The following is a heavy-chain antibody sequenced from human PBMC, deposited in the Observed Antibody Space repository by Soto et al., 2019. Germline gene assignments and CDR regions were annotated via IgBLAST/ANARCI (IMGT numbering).Heavy chain of an antibody. CDR2: IYYSGST. D-gene: IGHD1-1*01. J-gene: IGHJ4*02. V-gene: IGHV4-31*03. Sequence: QVQLQESGPGLVKPSQTLSLTCTVSGGSISNGVYYWTWIRQHPGKGLDWIGYIYYSGSTYYNPSLKSRVTMSVDTSKNQFSLRLSSVTAADTAVYYCARIKGGATGNFDYWGQGTLVTVSS. CDR1: GGSISNGVYY. CDR3: ARIKGGATGNFDY.